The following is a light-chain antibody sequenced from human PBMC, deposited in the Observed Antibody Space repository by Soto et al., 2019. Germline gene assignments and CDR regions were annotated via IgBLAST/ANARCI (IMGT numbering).Light chain of an antibody. J-gene: IGLJ2*01. V-gene: IGLV2-23*02. CDR3: CSYAGRSTPVV. Sequence: QSALTQPASVSGSPGQSITISCTGTSSDFGTYKIVSWYQQHPGKAPKLMIYEVTKRPSGVSNRFSGSKSGNTASLTISGLQAEDEADYYCCSYAGRSTPVVFGGGTKLTVL. CDR2: EVT. CDR1: SSDFGTYKI.